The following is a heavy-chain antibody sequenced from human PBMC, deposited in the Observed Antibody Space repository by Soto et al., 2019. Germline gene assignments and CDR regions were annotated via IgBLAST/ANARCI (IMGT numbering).Heavy chain of an antibody. V-gene: IGHV3-23*01. Sequence: GGSLRLSCAASGFTFSSYAMSWVRQAPGKGLEWVSAISASGGSTYYADSVKGRFTISRDNSKNTLYLQMNSLRAEDTAVYYCEKASKKRPDRYYFDYWGQGTLVTVYS. CDR1: GFTFSSYA. J-gene: IGHJ4*02. CDR2: ISASGGST. CDR3: EKASKKRPDRYYFDY.